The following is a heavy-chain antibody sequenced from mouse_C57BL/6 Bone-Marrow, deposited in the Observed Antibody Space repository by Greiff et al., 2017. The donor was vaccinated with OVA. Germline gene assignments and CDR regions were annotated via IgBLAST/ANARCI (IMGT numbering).Heavy chain of an antibody. CDR2: IDPETGGT. CDR1: GYTFTDYE. J-gene: IGHJ2*01. Sequence: QVHVKQSGAELVRPGASVTLSCKASGYTFTDYEMHWVKQTPVHGLEWIGAIDPETGGTAYNQKFKGKAILTADKSSSTAYMELRSLTSEDSAVYYCTRGDYYGSSYYWGQGTTLTVSS. D-gene: IGHD1-1*01. V-gene: IGHV1-15*01. CDR3: TRGDYYGSSYY.